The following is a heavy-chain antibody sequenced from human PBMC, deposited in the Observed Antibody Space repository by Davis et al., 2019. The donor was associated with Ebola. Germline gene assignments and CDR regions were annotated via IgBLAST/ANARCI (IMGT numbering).Heavy chain of an antibody. CDR2: IISKANSYAT. J-gene: IGHJ4*02. CDR1: GFTFTGSA. CDR3: TGQTTVTTVGY. D-gene: IGHD4-17*01. Sequence: GESLKTSCAASGFTFTGSATYWPRQVPGKGLEWAPRIISKANSYATAYAASVKGRFTISRDDSKNTAYLQMNSLKTEDTAVYYCTGQTTVTTVGYWGQGTLVTVSS. V-gene: IGHV3-73*01.